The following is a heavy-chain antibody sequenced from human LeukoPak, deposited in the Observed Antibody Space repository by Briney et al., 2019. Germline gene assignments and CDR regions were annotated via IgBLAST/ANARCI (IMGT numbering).Heavy chain of an antibody. CDR1: GGSISSHY. J-gene: IGHJ3*02. D-gene: IGHD2-2*01. CDR3: ARLGDIVVVPAAFDI. Sequence: SKTLSLTCTVSGGSISSHYWSWIRQPPGKGLEWIGYIYYSGSTNYNPSLKSRVTISVDTSKNQFSLKLSSVTAAATAVYYCARLGDIVVVPAAFDIWGQGTMVTVSS. CDR2: IYYSGST. V-gene: IGHV4-59*11.